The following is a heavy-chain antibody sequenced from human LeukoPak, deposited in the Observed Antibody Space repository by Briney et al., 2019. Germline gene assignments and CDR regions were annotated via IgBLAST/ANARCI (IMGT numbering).Heavy chain of an antibody. CDR2: INPNSGGT. J-gene: IGHJ1*01. D-gene: IGHD7-27*01. Sequence: GASVKVSCKTSGYIFTDYYIYWVRQAPGQGLEWMGRINPNSGGTNYAQKFQGRVTVTRDTPSTTVYMELNSLRSDDTVVYYCARGGYPTTWGDFQHWGQGTVVAVSS. V-gene: IGHV1-2*05. CDR1: GYIFTDYY. CDR3: ARGGYPTTWGDFQH.